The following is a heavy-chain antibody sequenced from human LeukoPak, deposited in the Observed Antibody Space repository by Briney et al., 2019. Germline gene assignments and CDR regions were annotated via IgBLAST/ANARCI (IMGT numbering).Heavy chain of an antibody. Sequence: GGSLRLSCGASGFTFSNYPMSWVRQAPGTGLEWVSSISGTSGGTYYADSVKGRFRVSRDNSKNTVYLEMNSLRAEDTAIYYCAKHHPLATIMVVYFNSWGQGALVTVSS. CDR3: AKHHPLATIMVVYFNS. V-gene: IGHV3-23*01. J-gene: IGHJ4*02. CDR2: ISGTSGGT. CDR1: GFTFSNYP. D-gene: IGHD5-12*01.